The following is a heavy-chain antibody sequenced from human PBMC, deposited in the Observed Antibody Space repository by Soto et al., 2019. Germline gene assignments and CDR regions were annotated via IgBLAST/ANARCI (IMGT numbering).Heavy chain of an antibody. CDR1: GFTFSSYG. V-gene: IGHV3-30*18. J-gene: IGHJ6*02. CDR2: ISYDGSNK. D-gene: IGHD3-22*01. CDR3: AKIEDSYYYYGMDV. Sequence: GGSLRLSCAASGFTFSSYGMHWVRQAPGKGLEWVAVISYDGSNKYYADSVKGRFTISRDNSKNTLYLQMNSLRAEDTAVYYCAKIEDSYYYYGMDVWGQGTTVTV.